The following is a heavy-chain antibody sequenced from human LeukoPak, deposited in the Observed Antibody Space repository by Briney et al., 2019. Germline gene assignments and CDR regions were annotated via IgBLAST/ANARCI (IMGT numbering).Heavy chain of an antibody. D-gene: IGHD4-17*01. CDR2: IYPGDSDT. Sequence: GESLKISCKGSGYSLTSYWIGWVRQMPGKGLEWMGIIYPGDSDTRYSPSFQGQVTISADKSISTAYLQWSSLKASDTAMYYCARLRTGGNYYYYGMDVWGQGTTVTVSS. J-gene: IGHJ6*02. CDR3: ARLRTGGNYYYYGMDV. V-gene: IGHV5-51*01. CDR1: GYSLTSYW.